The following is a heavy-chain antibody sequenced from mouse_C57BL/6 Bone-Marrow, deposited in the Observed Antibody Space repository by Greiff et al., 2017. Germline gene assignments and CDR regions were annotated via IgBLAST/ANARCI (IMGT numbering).Heavy chain of an antibody. CDR3: ARWDTTVVGNWYFDV. CDR2: INTNKGGI. J-gene: IGHJ1*03. D-gene: IGHD1-1*01. Sequence: EVQLQQSGPELVKPGASVKISCKASGYTFTDYYMNWVQQSHGKSLEWIGYINTNKGGICYNQQFKGKVTMTVDKSSSTTYLELSSLTSEESAVYYCARWDTTVVGNWYFDVWGTGTTVTVSS. CDR1: GYTFTDYY. V-gene: IGHV1-26*01.